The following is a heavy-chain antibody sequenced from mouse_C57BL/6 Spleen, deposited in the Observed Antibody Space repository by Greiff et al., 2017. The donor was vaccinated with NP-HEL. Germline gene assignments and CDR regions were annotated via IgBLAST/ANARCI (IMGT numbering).Heavy chain of an antibody. CDR1: GFTFSDYY. D-gene: IGHD1-1*01. CDR3: AREDYSFAY. Sequence: EVQLVESERGLVQPGSSMKLSCTASGFTFSDYYMAWVRQVPEKGLEWVANINYDGSSTYYLDSLKSRFIISRDNAKNILYLQMSSLKSEDTATYYCAREDYSFAYWGQGTLVTVSA. CDR2: INYDGSST. V-gene: IGHV5-16*01. J-gene: IGHJ3*01.